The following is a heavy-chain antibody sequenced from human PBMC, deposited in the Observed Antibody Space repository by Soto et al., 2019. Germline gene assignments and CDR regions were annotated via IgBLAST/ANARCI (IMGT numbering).Heavy chain of an antibody. V-gene: IGHV1-8*01. Sequence: ASVKVSCKASGYTFTSYDINWVRQATGQGLEWMGWMNPNSGNTGYAQKFQGRVTMTRNTSISTAYMELSSLRSEDTAVYYCAREGTYYYGSGSLRGSNWFDPWGQGTLVNVSS. CDR2: MNPNSGNT. D-gene: IGHD3-10*01. CDR1: GYTFTSYD. J-gene: IGHJ5*02. CDR3: AREGTYYYGSGSLRGSNWFDP.